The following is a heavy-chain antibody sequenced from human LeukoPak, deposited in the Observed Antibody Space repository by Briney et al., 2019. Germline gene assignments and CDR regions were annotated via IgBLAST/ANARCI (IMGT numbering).Heavy chain of an antibody. CDR3: ARGPGYSGSYYRHFDY. J-gene: IGHJ4*02. Sequence: SETLSLTCAVYGGSFSGYYWRWIRQPPGKGLEWIGEINHSGSTNYNPSLKSRVTISVDTSKNQFSLKLSSVTAADTAVYYCARGPGYSGSYYRHFDYWGQGTLVTVSS. D-gene: IGHD1-26*01. CDR2: INHSGST. CDR1: GGSFSGYY. V-gene: IGHV4-34*01.